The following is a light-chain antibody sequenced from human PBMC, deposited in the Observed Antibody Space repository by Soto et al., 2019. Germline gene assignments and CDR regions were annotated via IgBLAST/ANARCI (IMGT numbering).Light chain of an antibody. CDR1: SSDVGSYNR. CDR3: SSYTSTSTVV. CDR2: EVS. J-gene: IGLJ2*01. V-gene: IGLV2-18*02. Sequence: QSVLTQPPSVSASPGQSVTISCTGTSSDVGSYNRVSWYQQPPGTAPKLMIYEVSNRPSGVPDRFSGSKSGNTASLTISGLQTEDEADYYCSSYTSTSTVVFGGGTQLTVL.